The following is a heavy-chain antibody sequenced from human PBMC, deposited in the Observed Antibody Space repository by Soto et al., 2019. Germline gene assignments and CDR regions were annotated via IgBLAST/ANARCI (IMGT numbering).Heavy chain of an antibody. D-gene: IGHD3-16*02. CDR3: ARDRKPTFGGVIGRGKSNWFDP. J-gene: IGHJ5*02. Sequence: GASVKVSCKASGYTFTGYYMHWVRQAPGQGLEWMGIINPSGGSTSYAQKFQGRVTMTRDTSTSTVYMELSSLRSEDTAVYYCARDRKPTFGGVIGRGKSNWFDPWGQGTLVTVSS. CDR2: INPSGGST. CDR1: GYTFTGYY. V-gene: IGHV1-46*03.